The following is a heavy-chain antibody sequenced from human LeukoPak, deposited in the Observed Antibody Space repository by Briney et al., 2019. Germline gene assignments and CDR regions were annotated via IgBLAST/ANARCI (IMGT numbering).Heavy chain of an antibody. J-gene: IGHJ4*02. V-gene: IGHV4-38-2*01. CDR1: GYSISSGYY. CDR2: IYHSGST. Sequence: PSETLSLTCAVSGYSISSGYYWSWIRQPPGKGLEWIGSIYHSGSTYYNPSLKSRVTISVDTSKNQFSLKLSSVTAADTAVYYCARHISDDFWSGNDYWGQGTLVTVSS. D-gene: IGHD3-3*01. CDR3: ARHISDDFWSGNDY.